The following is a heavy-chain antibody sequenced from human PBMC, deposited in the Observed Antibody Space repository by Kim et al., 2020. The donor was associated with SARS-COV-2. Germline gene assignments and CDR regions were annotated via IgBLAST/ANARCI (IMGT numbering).Heavy chain of an antibody. V-gene: IGHV1-69*13. J-gene: IGHJ6*02. D-gene: IGHD2-8*01. CDR2: IMPIFGTS. CDR3: ANPTGNVDV. CDR1: GYTYSNYY. Sequence: SVKVSCKASGYTYSNYYITWVRQAPGQGLEWMGDIMPIFGTSDYAQKFQDRIVFTADGSTNTAYMELSSLRYEDTAVYYCANPTGNVDVWGQGTAITVSS.